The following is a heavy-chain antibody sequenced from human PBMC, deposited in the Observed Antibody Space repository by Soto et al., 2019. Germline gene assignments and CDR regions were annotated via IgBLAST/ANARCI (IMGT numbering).Heavy chain of an antibody. J-gene: IGHJ4*02. CDR1: GFSFSRYA. CDR2: ITNGGANT. D-gene: IGHD6-13*01. V-gene: IGHV3-23*04. Sequence: EVQLVESGGGLVQPGGSLRLSCAASGFSFSRYAMSWVRQTPGKGLEWVSAITNGGANTYHADSVKGRFTISRDNSKNTLTLQMNSLRPDDTAVYYCAKGSAAGSPYYFGSWGRGTLVTVSS. CDR3: AKGSAAGSPYYFGS.